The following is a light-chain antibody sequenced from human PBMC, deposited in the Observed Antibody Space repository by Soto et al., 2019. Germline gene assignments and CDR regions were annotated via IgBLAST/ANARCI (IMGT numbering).Light chain of an antibody. CDR3: QQYGSSPS. J-gene: IGKJ1*01. V-gene: IGKV3-20*01. CDR1: QSVSSRF. Sequence: EIVLTQSPGTLSLSPGERATLSCRASQSVSSRFLAWYQQKPGQAPRLLMYGASSRATGIPDRFSGTGSGTDFTLTISRLDPEDFAVYYCQQYGSSPSFGQGTKVDIK. CDR2: GAS.